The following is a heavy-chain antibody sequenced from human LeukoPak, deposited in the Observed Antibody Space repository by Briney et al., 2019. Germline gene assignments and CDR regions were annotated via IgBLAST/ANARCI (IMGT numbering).Heavy chain of an antibody. D-gene: IGHD3-10*01. CDR1: GFTFTSFW. V-gene: IGHV3-7*05. CDR2: INEDGSEE. Sequence: GGSLRLSCAASGFTFTSFWMSWVRQAPGTGLQWLANINEDGSEEYYVDSVEGRFTISRDNAKNSVNLQMNSLRVDDTAVYYCARVGWHDGSDYRGPGTLVTVSS. CDR3: ARVGWHDGSDY. J-gene: IGHJ4*02.